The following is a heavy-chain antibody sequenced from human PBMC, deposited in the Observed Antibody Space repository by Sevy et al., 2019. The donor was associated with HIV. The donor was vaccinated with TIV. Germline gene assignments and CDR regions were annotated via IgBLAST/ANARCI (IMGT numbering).Heavy chain of an antibody. CDR3: AKDHDNNWFDP. CDR1: GFTFNIYA. V-gene: IGHV3-23*01. J-gene: IGHJ5*02. Sequence: GGSLRLSCAASGFTFNIYAMTWVRQAPGKGLDWVSTISVSGCSPYSADSVKGRITISSDNSKNKLNLQMNSLRAEDTAVYYCAKDHDNNWFDPWGQGTLVTVSS. CDR2: ISVSGCSP. D-gene: IGHD3-9*01.